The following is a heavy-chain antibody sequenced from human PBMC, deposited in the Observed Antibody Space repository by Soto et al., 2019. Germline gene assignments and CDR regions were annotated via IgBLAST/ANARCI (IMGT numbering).Heavy chain of an antibody. CDR3: AARLEQSGITIVPFDY. CDR1: GGSFSGYY. J-gene: IGHJ4*02. V-gene: IGHV4-34*01. D-gene: IGHD3-3*01. Sequence: SETLSLTCAVYGGSFSGYYWSWIRQPPGKGLEWIGEINHSGSTNYNPSLKSRVTISADTSKNQFSLKLSSVTAADTAVYYCAARLEQSGITIVPFDYWDQGTLVTVSS. CDR2: INHSGST.